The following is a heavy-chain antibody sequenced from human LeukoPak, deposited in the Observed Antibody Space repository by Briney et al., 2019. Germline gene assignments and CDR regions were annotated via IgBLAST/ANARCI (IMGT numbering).Heavy chain of an antibody. J-gene: IGHJ4*02. D-gene: IGHD6-13*01. CDR1: GLTFSSYS. Sequence: GGSLRLSCAASGLTFSSYSMNWVRQAPGKGLEWVSSISSSSSYIYYADSVKGRFTISRDNAKNSLYLQMNSLRAEDTAVYYCAREAPRIAAAGLFDYWGQGTLVTVSS. CDR3: AREAPRIAAAGLFDY. V-gene: IGHV3-21*01. CDR2: ISSSSSYI.